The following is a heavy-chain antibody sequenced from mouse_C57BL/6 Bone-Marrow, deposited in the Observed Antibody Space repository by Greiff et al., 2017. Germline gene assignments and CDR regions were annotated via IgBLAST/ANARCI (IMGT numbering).Heavy chain of an antibody. J-gene: IGHJ4*01. Sequence: EVKLMESGGGLVQPGGSMKLSCAASGFTFSDAWMDWVRQSPEKGLEWVAEIRNKANNHATYYAESVKGRFTISRDDSKSSVYLQMNSLRAEDTGIYYCTSYGSSYAAMDYWGQGTSVTVSS. D-gene: IGHD1-1*01. CDR1: GFTFSDAW. CDR3: TSYGSSYAAMDY. V-gene: IGHV6-6*01. CDR2: IRNKANNHAT.